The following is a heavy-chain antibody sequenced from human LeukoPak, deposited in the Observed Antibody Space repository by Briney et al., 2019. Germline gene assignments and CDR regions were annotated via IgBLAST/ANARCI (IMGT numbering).Heavy chain of an antibody. CDR2: IDQDGSEK. CDR3: ARGRFSYDNTGYSSFYY. CDR1: GVIFNQYW. Sequence: PGGSLRLSCAASGVIFNQYWMSWVRQAPGRGLEWVANIDQDGSEKHYVDSVKGRFTISRDNARNSLYLQMNSLRAEDTAVYHCARGRFSYDNTGYSSFYYWGQGTLVTVSS. D-gene: IGHD3-22*01. V-gene: IGHV3-7*01. J-gene: IGHJ4*02.